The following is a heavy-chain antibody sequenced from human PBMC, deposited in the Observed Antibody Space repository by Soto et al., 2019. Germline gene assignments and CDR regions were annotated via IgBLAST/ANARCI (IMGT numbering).Heavy chain of an antibody. CDR2: INPRGST. CDR1: GSTSSGCY. J-gene: IGHJ6*02. D-gene: IGHD3-3*01. Sequence: PSEKLSLTCHVYGSTSSGCYWRWIRPPPGKGLEGIWEINPRGSTNYNRSLTSQITITVDPSKNKFSLKRSHGTAADTAVYYGAGQTYYDFWSVYYKYRMEVWFQGTRVT. V-gene: IGHV4-34*08. CDR3: AGQTYYDFWSVYYKYRMEV.